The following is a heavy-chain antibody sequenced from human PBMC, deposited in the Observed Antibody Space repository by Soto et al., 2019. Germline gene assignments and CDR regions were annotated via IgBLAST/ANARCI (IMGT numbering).Heavy chain of an antibody. D-gene: IGHD3-9*01. CDR1: GYTFTGYY. V-gene: IGHV1-2*02. Sequence: ASVKVSCKASGYTFTGYYMHWVRQAPGQGLEWMGWINPNSGGTNYAQKFQGRVTTTRDTSISTAYMELSRLRSDDTAVYYCARGLLRYFDWFQGGGSYYYYYYGMDVWGQGTTVTVSS. J-gene: IGHJ6*02. CDR2: INPNSGGT. CDR3: ARGLLRYFDWFQGGGSYYYYYYGMDV.